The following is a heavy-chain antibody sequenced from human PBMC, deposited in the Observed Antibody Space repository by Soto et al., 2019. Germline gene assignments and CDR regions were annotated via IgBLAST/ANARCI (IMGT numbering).Heavy chain of an antibody. V-gene: IGHV4-30-2*01. D-gene: IGHD3-10*01. Sequence: QLQLQESGSGLVKPSQTLSLTCAVSGGSVSSGGYSWSWIRQPPGKGLEWIGYISHRGNTYYNLSIKSRVTFSVDVSKHQFYLKLGSVIVAYTAVYYCAAGGGLPWYYWGQGTLVTVSS. CDR2: ISHRGNT. J-gene: IGHJ4*02. CDR3: AAGGGLPWYY. CDR1: GGSVSSGGYS.